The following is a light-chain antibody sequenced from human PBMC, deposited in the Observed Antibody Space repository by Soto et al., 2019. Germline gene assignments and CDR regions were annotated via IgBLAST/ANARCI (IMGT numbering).Light chain of an antibody. CDR3: QQYNSYPLT. CDR2: KAS. J-gene: IGKJ3*01. V-gene: IGKV1-5*03. CDR1: QSIGSW. Sequence: DIQMTQSPSTLSASVGDRVTITCRASQSIGSWLAWYQQKPGKAPKLLIYKASNLESGVPSRFSGSGSGTEFTLTISSLQPDDFATYYCQQYNSYPLTFGPGTKVDIK.